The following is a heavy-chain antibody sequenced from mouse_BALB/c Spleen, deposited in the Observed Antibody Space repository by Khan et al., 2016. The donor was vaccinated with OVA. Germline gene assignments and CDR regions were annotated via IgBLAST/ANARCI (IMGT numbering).Heavy chain of an antibody. CDR3: TRNGYGNYESWDY. CDR1: GYTFTSYW. D-gene: IGHD2-1*01. V-gene: IGHV1-5*01. J-gene: IGHJ2*01. Sequence: VQLQQSGTVLARPGASVKMSCKASGYTFTSYWMHWVKQRPGQGLEWFGAIYPGNSDINYNQKFKGKAKLTAVTSTSTAYMELNSPTNEDSAVYYCTRNGYGNYESWDYWGQGTTLTVSS. CDR2: IYPGNSDI.